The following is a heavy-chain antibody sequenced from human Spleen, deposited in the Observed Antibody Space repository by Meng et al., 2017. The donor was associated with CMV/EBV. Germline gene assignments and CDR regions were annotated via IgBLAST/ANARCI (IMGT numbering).Heavy chain of an antibody. V-gene: IGHV3-30-3*01. J-gene: IGHJ4*02. CDR1: GFTFSSYA. CDR2: ISYDGSNK. Sequence: GESLKISCAASGFTFSSYAMHWVRQAPGKGLEWVAVISYDGSNKYYADSVKGRFTISRDNSKNTLYLQMNSLRAEDTAVYYCARGASSRGGYYDFWSGYPEFDYWGQGTLVTVSS. D-gene: IGHD3-3*01. CDR3: ARGASSRGGYYDFWSGYPEFDY.